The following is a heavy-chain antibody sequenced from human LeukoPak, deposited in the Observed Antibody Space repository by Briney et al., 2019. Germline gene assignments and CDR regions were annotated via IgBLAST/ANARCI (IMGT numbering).Heavy chain of an antibody. CDR3: ARGYYGMDV. CDR1: GFTFSSYS. J-gene: IGHJ6*02. Sequence: GGSLRLSCAASGFTFSSYSMNWVRQAPGKGLEWVSYISSSSSTIYYADSVKGRFTISRDNAKNSLYLQMNSLRAEDTAVYYCARGYYGMDVWGQGTTVTVSS. CDR2: ISSSSSTI. V-gene: IGHV3-48*01.